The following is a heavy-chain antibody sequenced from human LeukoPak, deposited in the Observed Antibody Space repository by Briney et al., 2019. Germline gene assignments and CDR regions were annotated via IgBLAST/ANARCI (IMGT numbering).Heavy chain of an antibody. J-gene: IGHJ4*02. CDR3: ARVTQEYYDSSGYNSDY. CDR1: GYTFTGYY. D-gene: IGHD3-22*01. Sequence: GASVKVSCKASGYTFTGYYIHWVRQAPGQGLEWMGWINPSSGGTNYAQKFQGRVTMTRDTSISTAYMELSRLRSDDTAVYYCARVTQEYYDSSGYNSDYWGQGTLVTVSS. V-gene: IGHV1-2*02. CDR2: INPSSGGT.